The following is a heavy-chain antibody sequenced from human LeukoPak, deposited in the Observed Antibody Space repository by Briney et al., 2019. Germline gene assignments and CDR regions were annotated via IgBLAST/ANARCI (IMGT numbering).Heavy chain of an antibody. D-gene: IGHD4-17*01. J-gene: IGHJ4*02. V-gene: IGHV3-74*01. CDR1: GFTFSTSW. CDR2: ISSDGSST. Sequence: PGGSLRLSCAASGFTFSTSWMHWVRHAPGKGLVWLSRISSDGSSTNYADSAKGRFTISIDNAKNTLYLKMNTLRAADTAVYYCARDYGEGGYYFDYWGQGTLVTVSS. CDR3: ARDYGEGGYYFDY.